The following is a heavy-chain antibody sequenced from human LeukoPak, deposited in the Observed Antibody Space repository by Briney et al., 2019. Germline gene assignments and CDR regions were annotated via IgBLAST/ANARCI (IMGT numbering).Heavy chain of an antibody. CDR1: GGSISTYY. Sequence: SETLSLTCTVSGGSISTYYWTWIRQPPGEGLEWIGYISYSGSTNYNPSLKSRVTISVDTSKNQFSLKLTSVTAADTAVYYCAGRLGEFGYYFDYWGQGTLVTVSS. CDR3: AGRLGEFGYYFDY. D-gene: IGHD3-16*01. J-gene: IGHJ4*02. V-gene: IGHV4-59*01. CDR2: ISYSGST.